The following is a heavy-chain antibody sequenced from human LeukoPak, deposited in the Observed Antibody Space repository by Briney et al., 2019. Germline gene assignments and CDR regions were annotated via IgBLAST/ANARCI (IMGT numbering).Heavy chain of an antibody. CDR2: ITPILGIA. CDR3: ARDPTYCGGDCSSDY. Sequence: ASVKASCKASGGTFSSYAISWVRQAPGQGLEWMGRITPILGIANYAQKFQGRVTITADKSTSTAYMELSSLRSEDTAVYYCARDPTYCGGDCSSDYWGQGTLVTVSS. D-gene: IGHD2-21*02. V-gene: IGHV1-69*04. CDR1: GGTFSSYA. J-gene: IGHJ4*02.